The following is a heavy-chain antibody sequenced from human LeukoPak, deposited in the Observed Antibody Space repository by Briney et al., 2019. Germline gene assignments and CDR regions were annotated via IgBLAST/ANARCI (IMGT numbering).Heavy chain of an antibody. CDR3: ARNKPITAFFGMDV. D-gene: IGHD6-6*01. J-gene: IGHJ6*02. Sequence: TGGSLRLSCAASGFSFSDYALHWVRQAPGKGREWVAVISYGGTKEYYADSVKGRFTISKDNSKNTLYLQMNSLRHEDTAVYYCARNKPITAFFGMDVWGQGTTVIVSS. CDR2: ISYGGTKE. V-gene: IGHV3-30*04. CDR1: GFSFSDYA.